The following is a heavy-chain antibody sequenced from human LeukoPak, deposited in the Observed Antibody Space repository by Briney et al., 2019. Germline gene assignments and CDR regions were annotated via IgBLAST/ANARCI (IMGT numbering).Heavy chain of an antibody. CDR3: ARTNNPDYSNSNWFDP. CDR1: GGSISSSSYY. V-gene: IGHV4-39*01. D-gene: IGHD4-11*01. Sequence: SETLSLTCTVSGGSISSSSYYWGWIRQPPGKGLEWIGSIYYSGSTYYNPSLKSRVTISVDTSKNQFSLKLSSVTAADTAVYYCARTNNPDYSNSNWFDPWGQGTLVTVSS. J-gene: IGHJ5*02. CDR2: IYYSGST.